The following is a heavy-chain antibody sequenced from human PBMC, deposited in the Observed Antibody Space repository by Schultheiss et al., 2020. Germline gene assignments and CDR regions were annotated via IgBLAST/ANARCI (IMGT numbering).Heavy chain of an antibody. Sequence: SETLSLTCTVSGGSISSGDYYWSWIRQPPGKGLEWIGEINHSGSTNYNPSLKSRVTISVDTSKNQFSLKLSSVTAADTAVYYCARLHGYCSSTSCYNARYYYYYYMDVWGKGTTVTVSS. V-gene: IGHV4-39*07. D-gene: IGHD2-2*02. CDR1: GGSISSGDYY. CDR2: INHSGST. J-gene: IGHJ6*03. CDR3: ARLHGYCSSTSCYNARYYYYYYMDV.